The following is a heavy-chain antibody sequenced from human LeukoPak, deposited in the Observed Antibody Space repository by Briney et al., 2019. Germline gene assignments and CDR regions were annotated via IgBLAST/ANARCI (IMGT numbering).Heavy chain of an antibody. J-gene: IGHJ6*02. V-gene: IGHV4-59*01. CDR1: GGSISSYY. D-gene: IGHD1-14*01. CDR3: ARATTSSVTAYYYGMDV. Sequence: SETLPLTCTVSGGSISSYYWSWIRQPPGKGLEWIGYIYYSGSTNYNPSLKSRVTISVDTSKNQFSLKLSSVTAADTAVYYCARATTSSVTAYYYGMDVWGQGTTVTVSS. CDR2: IYYSGST.